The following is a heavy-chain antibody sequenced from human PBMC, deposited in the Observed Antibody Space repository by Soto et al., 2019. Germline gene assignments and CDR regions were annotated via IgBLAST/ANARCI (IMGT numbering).Heavy chain of an antibody. V-gene: IGHV1-8*01. CDR2: MNPNSGNT. CDR3: ARGALLWFGELSPGYYMDV. J-gene: IGHJ6*03. D-gene: IGHD3-10*01. CDR1: GYTFTRYD. Sequence: ASVKVSCKASGYTFTRYDINWVRQATGQGLEWMGWMNPNSGNTGYAQKFQGRVTMTRNTSISTAYMELSSLRSEDTAVYYCARGALLWFGELSPGYYMDVWGKGTTVTVSS.